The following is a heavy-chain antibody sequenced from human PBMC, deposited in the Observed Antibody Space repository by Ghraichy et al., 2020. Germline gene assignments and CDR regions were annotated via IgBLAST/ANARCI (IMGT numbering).Heavy chain of an antibody. Sequence: SQTLSLTCAVYGGSFSGYYWRWIRQPPGKGLEWIGEINHSGSTNYNPYLKSRVTISVDTSKNHFSLKLSFVTAADTAVYYCARGLQIVVVPAAIPPYYGMDVWGQGTTVTVSS. D-gene: IGHD2-2*01. CDR1: GGSFSGYY. J-gene: IGHJ6*02. CDR3: ARGLQIVVVPAAIPPYYGMDV. CDR2: INHSGST. V-gene: IGHV4-34*01.